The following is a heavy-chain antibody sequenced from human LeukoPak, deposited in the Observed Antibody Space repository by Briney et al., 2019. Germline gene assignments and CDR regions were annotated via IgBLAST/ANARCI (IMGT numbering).Heavy chain of an antibody. CDR1: GFAFTSYT. Sequence: GGSLRLSCAASGFAFTSYTMYWVRQAPGKGLEWVSIIGNNGGGIHYADSVRGRFTISRDNSKNTLYLQMTNLRVDDTALYYCAIDPNWETHNWGQGVLVTVSS. CDR2: IGNNGGGI. J-gene: IGHJ4*02. CDR3: AIDPNWETHN. V-gene: IGHV3-23*01. D-gene: IGHD7-27*01.